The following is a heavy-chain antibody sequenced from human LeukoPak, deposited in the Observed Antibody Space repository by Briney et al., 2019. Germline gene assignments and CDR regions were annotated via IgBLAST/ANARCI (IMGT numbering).Heavy chain of an antibody. Sequence: GASVKVSCKASGYTFTGYYMHWVRQAPGQGLEWMGWINPNSGGTNYAQKFQGRVTMTRDTSISTACMELSRLRSDDTAVYYCARDDYCTNGVCQDYWGQGTLVTVSS. CDR2: INPNSGGT. CDR3: ARDDYCTNGVCQDY. D-gene: IGHD2-8*01. CDR1: GYTFTGYY. V-gene: IGHV1-2*02. J-gene: IGHJ4*02.